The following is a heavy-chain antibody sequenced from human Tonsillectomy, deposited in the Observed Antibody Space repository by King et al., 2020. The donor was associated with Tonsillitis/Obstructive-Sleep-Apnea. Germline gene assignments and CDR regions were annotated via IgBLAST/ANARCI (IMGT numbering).Heavy chain of an antibody. CDR1: GFTVSSNY. CDR2: IYSGGST. D-gene: IGHD5-12*01. V-gene: IGHV3-66*01. CDR3: ARGPLDAGYEYYYYYYYYMDV. Sequence: VQLVESGGGLVQPGGSLRLSCPASGFTVSSNYMSWVRQAPGKGLEWVSVIYSGGSTYYADSVKGRFTISRDNSKNTLYLQMNSLRAEDTAVYYCARGPLDAGYEYYYYYYYYMDVWGKGTTVTVSS. J-gene: IGHJ6*03.